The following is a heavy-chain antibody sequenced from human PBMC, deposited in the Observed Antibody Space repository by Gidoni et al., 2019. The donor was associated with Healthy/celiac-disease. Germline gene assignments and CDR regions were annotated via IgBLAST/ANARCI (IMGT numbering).Heavy chain of an antibody. CDR2: IYWDDDK. J-gene: IGHJ6*02. V-gene: IGHV2-5*02. CDR3: AHRRDRLHGMDV. CDR1: GFSLRSSGVG. Sequence: QITLKESGPTLVKVTQTLTLTCTFSGFSLRSSGVGVGWIRQPPGKALEWLALIYWDDDKAYSPSLRSRLTITKDTSKNQVVLTMTNMDPVDTATYYCAHRRDRLHGMDVWGQGTTVTVSS. D-gene: IGHD2-15*01.